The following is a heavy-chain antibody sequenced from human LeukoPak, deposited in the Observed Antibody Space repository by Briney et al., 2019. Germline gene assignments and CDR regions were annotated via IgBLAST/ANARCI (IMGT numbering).Heavy chain of an antibody. CDR1: GFTVSSNC. CDR2: IYSGGST. Sequence: GSLRLSCAASGFTVSSNCMSWVRQAPGKGLEWVSVIYSGGSTYYADSVKGRFTISRDNSKNTLYLQMNSLRAEDTAVYYCARAPDTAMVNDYWGQGTLVTVSS. J-gene: IGHJ4*02. CDR3: ARAPDTAMVNDY. V-gene: IGHV3-53*01. D-gene: IGHD5-18*01.